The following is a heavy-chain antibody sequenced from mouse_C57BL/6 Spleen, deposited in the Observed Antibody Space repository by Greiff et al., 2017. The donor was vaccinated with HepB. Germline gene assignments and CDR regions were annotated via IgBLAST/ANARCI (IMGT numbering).Heavy chain of an antibody. J-gene: IGHJ3*01. V-gene: IGHV1-80*01. Sequence: QVQLQQSGAELVKPGASVKISCKASGYAFSSYWMNWVKQRPGKGLEWIGQIYPGDGDTNYNGKFKGKATLTADKSSSTAYMQLSSLTSEDSAVYFCAPVYYDYDGAAWFAYWGQGTLVTVSA. D-gene: IGHD2-4*01. CDR2: IYPGDGDT. CDR3: APVYYDYDGAAWFAY. CDR1: GYAFSSYW.